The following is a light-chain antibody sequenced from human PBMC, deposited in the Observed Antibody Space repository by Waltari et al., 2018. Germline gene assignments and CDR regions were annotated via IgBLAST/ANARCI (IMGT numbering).Light chain of an antibody. Sequence: QSALTQPRSVSGSPGQSVTISCTGTSTAVGGYNYVSWYQQHPTKAPKLMIYDVTKRPSGVPDRFSASKSGNTASLTISGLQAEDEADYYCSSYAGSYSVIFGGGTKLTVL. J-gene: IGLJ2*01. CDR1: STAVGGYNY. CDR2: DVT. V-gene: IGLV2-11*01. CDR3: SSYAGSYSVI.